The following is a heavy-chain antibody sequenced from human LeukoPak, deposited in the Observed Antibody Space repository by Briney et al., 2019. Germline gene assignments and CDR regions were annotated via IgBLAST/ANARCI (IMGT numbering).Heavy chain of an antibody. CDR1: GYTFTSYG. J-gene: IGHJ6*03. CDR3: ARGGPRADCSSTSCPLRRDYYYMDV. V-gene: IGHV1-18*01. D-gene: IGHD2-2*01. Sequence: ASVKVSCKASGYTFTSYGISWVRQAPGQGLEWMGWISAYNGNTNYAQKLQGRVTMTTDTSTSTAYMELRSLRSDDTAVYYCARGGPRADCSSTSCPLRRDYYYMDVWGKGTTVTVSS. CDR2: ISAYNGNT.